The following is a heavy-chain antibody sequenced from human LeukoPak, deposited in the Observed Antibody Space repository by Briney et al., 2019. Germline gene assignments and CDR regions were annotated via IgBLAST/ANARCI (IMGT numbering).Heavy chain of an antibody. J-gene: IGHJ4*02. D-gene: IGHD5-18*01. V-gene: IGHV3-23*01. Sequence: GGSLRLSCAASGFTFSNYAMSWVRRAPGKGLEWVSAISGSGGSTYYADSVKGRFTISRDNSKNTLYLQMNSLRAEDTAVYYCAKHSGYSYGYYFDYWGQGTLVTVSS. CDR2: ISGSGGST. CDR1: GFTFSNYA. CDR3: AKHSGYSYGYYFDY.